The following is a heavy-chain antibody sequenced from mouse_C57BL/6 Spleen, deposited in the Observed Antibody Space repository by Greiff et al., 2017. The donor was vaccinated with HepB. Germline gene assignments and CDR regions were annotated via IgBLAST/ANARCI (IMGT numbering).Heavy chain of an antibody. V-gene: IGHV2-2*01. Sequence: VMLVESGPGLVQPSQSLSITCTVSGFSLTSYGVHWVRQSPGKGLEWLGVIWSGGSTDYNAAFISRLSISKDNSKSQVFFKMNSLQADDTAIYYCARTYYSNFYWYFDVWGTGTTVTVSS. D-gene: IGHD2-5*01. CDR1: GFSLTSYG. J-gene: IGHJ1*03. CDR3: ARTYYSNFYWYFDV. CDR2: IWSGGST.